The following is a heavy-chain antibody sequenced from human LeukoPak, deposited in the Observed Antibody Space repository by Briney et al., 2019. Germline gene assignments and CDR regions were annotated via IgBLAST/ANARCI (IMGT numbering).Heavy chain of an antibody. CDR3: ARQDTAEISWFDP. V-gene: IGHV4-4*07. CDR2: IYTSGST. J-gene: IGHJ5*02. CDR1: GGSISSYY. Sequence: SETLSLTCTVSGGSISSYYWSWILQPAGKGLEWIGRIYTSGSTNYNPSLKSRVTISVDKSKNQFSLKLSSVTAADTAVYYCARQDTAEISWFDPWGQGTLVTVSS. D-gene: IGHD5-18*01.